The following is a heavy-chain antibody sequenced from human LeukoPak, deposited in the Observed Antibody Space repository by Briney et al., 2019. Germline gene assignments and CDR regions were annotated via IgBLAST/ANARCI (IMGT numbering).Heavy chain of an antibody. Sequence: SETLSLTCTVSGGSISSSSYYWGWIRQPPGKGLAWIGSIYYSGSTYYNPSLKSRVTISVDTSKNQFSLKLSSVTAADTAVYYCARRHWNYGGGYWFDPWGQGTLVTVSS. CDR1: GGSISSSSYY. CDR2: IYYSGST. J-gene: IGHJ5*02. V-gene: IGHV4-39*07. D-gene: IGHD1-7*01. CDR3: ARRHWNYGGGYWFDP.